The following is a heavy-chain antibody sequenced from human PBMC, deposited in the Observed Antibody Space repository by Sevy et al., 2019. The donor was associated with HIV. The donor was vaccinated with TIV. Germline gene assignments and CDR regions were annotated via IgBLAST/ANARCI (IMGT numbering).Heavy chain of an antibody. CDR2: IRNDGSNK. CDR3: AKAPHPAVTISYGLDV. D-gene: IGHD4-17*01. CDR1: GFIFSSYG. V-gene: IGHV3-30*02. Sequence: GGSLRLSCAASGFIFSSYGMHWVRQAPGKGLEWLTFIRNDGSNKDYADSVKGRFTISRDNSKNMVYLQMNSLRPEDTAVYYCAKAPHPAVTISYGLDVWGQGTTVTVSS. J-gene: IGHJ6*02.